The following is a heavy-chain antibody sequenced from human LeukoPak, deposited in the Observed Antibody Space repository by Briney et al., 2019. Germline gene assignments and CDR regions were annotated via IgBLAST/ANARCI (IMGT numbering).Heavy chain of an antibody. V-gene: IGHV5-51*01. J-gene: IGHJ4*02. Sequence: GESLKISCKGSGYSFISHWIGWVRQMPGKGLEWMGIIYPGDSDTRYSPSLQGQVTLSADKSISTAYLQWSSLKASDTATYYCARPTYDSSGYYLEYWGQGTQVTVSS. CDR3: ARPTYDSSGYYLEY. CDR2: IYPGDSDT. D-gene: IGHD3-22*01. CDR1: GYSFISHW.